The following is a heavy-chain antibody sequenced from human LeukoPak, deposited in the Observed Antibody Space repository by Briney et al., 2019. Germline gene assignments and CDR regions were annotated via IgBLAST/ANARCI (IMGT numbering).Heavy chain of an antibody. Sequence: GESLKISCKGSGYSFTRYWIGWVRQMPGKGLEWMGIIYPDDSDTRYRPSFQGQVTISADKSISTAYLQWSSLKASHTAIYYCARLAAYYSNYVGWFDPWGQGTLVTVSS. V-gene: IGHV5-51*01. CDR3: ARLAAYYSNYVGWFDP. CDR1: GYSFTRYW. D-gene: IGHD4-11*01. CDR2: IYPDDSDT. J-gene: IGHJ5*02.